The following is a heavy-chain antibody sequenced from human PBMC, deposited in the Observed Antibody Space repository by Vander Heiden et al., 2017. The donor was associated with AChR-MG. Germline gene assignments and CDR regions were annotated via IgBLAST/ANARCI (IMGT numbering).Heavy chain of an antibody. CDR1: GFSLSNARMG. Sequence: QVTLKESGPVLVKPTETLTLTCTVSGFSLSNARMGVRWIRQPPGKALEWLAHIFSNDEKSFSTSLKSRLTISKDTSKSQVVLTMINMDPVDTATYYCARRGPTYGGYAFDYWGQGTLVTVSS. CDR3: ARRGPTYGGYAFDY. V-gene: IGHV2-26*01. D-gene: IGHD5-12*01. J-gene: IGHJ4*02. CDR2: IFSNDEK.